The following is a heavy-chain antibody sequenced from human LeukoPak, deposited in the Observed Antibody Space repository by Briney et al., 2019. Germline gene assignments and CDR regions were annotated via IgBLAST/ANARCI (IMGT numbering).Heavy chain of an antibody. V-gene: IGHV3-30*02. Sequence: GGSLGLSSTASGFIFCNYWMTWVRQAPGKGLEWVAFIRYDGSNKYYADSVKGRFTIYRDNSMNTLYLQMNSLRTDDTAVYYCAKDRLVGATDDYWGQGTLVTVSS. J-gene: IGHJ4*02. CDR3: AKDRLVGATDDY. CDR2: IRYDGSNK. D-gene: IGHD1-26*01. CDR1: GFIFCNYW.